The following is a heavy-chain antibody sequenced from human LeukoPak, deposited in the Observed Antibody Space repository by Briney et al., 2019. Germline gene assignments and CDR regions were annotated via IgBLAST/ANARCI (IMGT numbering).Heavy chain of an antibody. CDR3: ARGVVYPTWSGPHWSDY. CDR2: IKQDASQE. Sequence: GGSLRLSCAASGFTFSSYWMSWVRQAPGKGPEWVAHIKQDASQEDHVDSVKGRFTISRDNAKNSLYLQMNSLRAEDTAVYYCARGVVYPTWSGPHWSDYWGQGTLVTVSS. D-gene: IGHD3-3*01. J-gene: IGHJ4*02. CDR1: GFTFSSYW. V-gene: IGHV3-7*01.